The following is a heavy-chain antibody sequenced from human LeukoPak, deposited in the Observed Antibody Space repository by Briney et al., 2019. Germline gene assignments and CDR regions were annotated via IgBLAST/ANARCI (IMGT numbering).Heavy chain of an antibody. CDR2: IYSDART. D-gene: IGHD5-24*01. Sequence: PGGSLRLSCAASGFTVSSNYMGWVRQAPGKGLEWVSIIYSDARTYYTDSVKGRFTISRDNSKNTVYLQMNSLRTEDTAVYYCARGIEMAAIFFSTWGQGTLVTVSS. CDR3: ARGIEMAAIFFST. J-gene: IGHJ5*02. V-gene: IGHV3-53*01. CDR1: GFTVSSNY.